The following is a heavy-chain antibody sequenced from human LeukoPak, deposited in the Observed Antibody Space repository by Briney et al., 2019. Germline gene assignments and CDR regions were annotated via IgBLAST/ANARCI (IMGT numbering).Heavy chain of an antibody. V-gene: IGHV3-23*01. D-gene: IGHD3-3*01. Sequence: GGSLRLSCAASGFTFSSCAMSWVRQAPGKGLEWFSTITAGGGSTYYGDYVKGRFTISRDNSKNNLHLRLNRLRAGDTAVYYCAKDLPGITIFGALHYWGQGALVTVS. J-gene: IGHJ4*02. CDR1: GFTFSSCA. CDR2: ITAGGGST. CDR3: AKDLPGITIFGALHY.